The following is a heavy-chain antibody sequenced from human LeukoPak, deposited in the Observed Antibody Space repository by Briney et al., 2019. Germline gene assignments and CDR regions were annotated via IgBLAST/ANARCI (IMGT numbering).Heavy chain of an antibody. CDR2: ISGSGGST. V-gene: IGHV3-23*01. CDR1: GFTFSSYA. CDR3: ARGDYDKYGMDV. J-gene: IGHJ6*02. Sequence: PGGSLRFSCAASGFTFSSYAMSWVRQAPGKGLEWVSAISGSGGSTYYADSVKGRFTISRDNSKNTLYLQMNSLRAEDTAVYYCARGDYDKYGMDVWGQGTTVTVSS.